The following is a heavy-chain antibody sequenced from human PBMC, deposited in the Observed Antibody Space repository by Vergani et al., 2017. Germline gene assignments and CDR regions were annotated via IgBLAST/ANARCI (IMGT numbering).Heavy chain of an antibody. CDR2: ISSSSSYI. V-gene: IGHV3-21*04. Sequence: EVQLVESGGGLVKPGGSLRLSCAASGFTFSSYSMNWVRQAPGKGLEWVSSISSSSSYIYYADSVKGRFTISRDNAKNSLYLHMNSLRAEDTAVYYCARMAYNYDAFDIWGQGTMVTVSS. CDR1: GFTFSSYS. CDR3: ARMAYNYDAFDI. J-gene: IGHJ3*02. D-gene: IGHD1-1*01.